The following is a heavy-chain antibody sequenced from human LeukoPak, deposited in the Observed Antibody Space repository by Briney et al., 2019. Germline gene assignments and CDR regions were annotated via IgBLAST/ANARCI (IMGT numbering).Heavy chain of an antibody. CDR2: INHSGST. Sequence: DPSETLSLTCAVYGGSFSGYYWSWIRQPPGKGLEWIGEINHSGSTNYNPSLKSRVTISVDTSKNQFSLKLSSVTAADTAVYYCARGRIVGATTREGGDYWGQGTLVTVSS. D-gene: IGHD1-26*01. V-gene: IGHV4-34*01. J-gene: IGHJ4*02. CDR3: ARGRIVGATTREGGDY. CDR1: GGSFSGYY.